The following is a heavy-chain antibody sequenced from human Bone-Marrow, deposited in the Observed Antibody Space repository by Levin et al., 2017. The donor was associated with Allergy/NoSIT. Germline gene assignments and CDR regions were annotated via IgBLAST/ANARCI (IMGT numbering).Heavy chain of an antibody. CDR3: ARGFAY. CDR2: ISGRGDVT. Sequence: SCEAAGFTFSDFYLSWIRQAPGKGLEWLSFISGRGDVTDYADSVKGRFTISRDNAKNSIYLQMDSLRAEDTALYFCARGFAYWGRGTQVTVSS. CDR1: GFTFSDFY. J-gene: IGHJ4*02. V-gene: IGHV3-11*01.